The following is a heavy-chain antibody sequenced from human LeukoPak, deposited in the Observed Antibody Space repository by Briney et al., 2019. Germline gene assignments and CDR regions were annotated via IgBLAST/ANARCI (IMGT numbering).Heavy chain of an antibody. Sequence: GGSLRLSCAASGFTFSSYGMHWVRQAPGKGLEWVAFIRYDRSNKYYADSVKGRFTISRDNSKNTLYLQMNSLRAEDTAVYYCAKGGRGYSGYDLDYWGQRTLVTVSS. CDR3: AKGGRGYSGYDLDY. D-gene: IGHD5-12*01. V-gene: IGHV3-30*02. CDR1: GFTFSSYG. J-gene: IGHJ4*02. CDR2: IRYDRSNK.